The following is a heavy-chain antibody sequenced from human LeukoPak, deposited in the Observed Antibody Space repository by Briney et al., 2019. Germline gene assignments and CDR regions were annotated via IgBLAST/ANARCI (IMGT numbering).Heavy chain of an antibody. V-gene: IGHV3-20*04. CDR2: INWNGGST. CDR3: ARGGISIFGVVIYMDV. J-gene: IGHJ6*03. Sequence: PGGSLRLSCAASGFTFDDYGMSWVRQAPGKGLEWVSGINWNGGSTGYADSVKGRFTISRDNAKNSLSLQMNSLRVEDTALYCCARGGISIFGVVIYMDVWGKGTTVTVSS. D-gene: IGHD3-3*01. CDR1: GFTFDDYG.